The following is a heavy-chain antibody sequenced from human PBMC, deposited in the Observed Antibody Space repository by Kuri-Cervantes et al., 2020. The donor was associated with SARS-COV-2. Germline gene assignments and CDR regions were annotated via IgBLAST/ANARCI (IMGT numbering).Heavy chain of an antibody. CDR3: AKGQGAGIDY. Sequence: LSLTCAASGFTFSSYAMHWVRQAPGKGLEWVAVISYDGSNKYYADSVKGRFTISRDNSKNTLYLQMNSLRAEDTAVYYCAKGQGAGIDYWGQGTLVTVSS. V-gene: IGHV3-30*04. D-gene: IGHD1-26*01. CDR1: GFTFSSYA. CDR2: ISYDGSNK. J-gene: IGHJ4*02.